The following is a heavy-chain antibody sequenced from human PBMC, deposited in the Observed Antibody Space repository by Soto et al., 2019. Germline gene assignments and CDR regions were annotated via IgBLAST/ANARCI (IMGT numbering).Heavy chain of an antibody. CDR1: GGSISSGDYY. CDR2: IYYSGST. Sequence: TSETLSLTCTVSGGSISSGDYYWSWIRQPPGKGLEWIGYIYYSGSTYYNPSLKSRVTISVDTSKNQFSLKLSSVTAADTAVYYCDTVNSRLWFGELRPYYFDYWGQGTLVTVSS. J-gene: IGHJ4*02. V-gene: IGHV4-30-4*01. CDR3: DTVNSRLWFGELRPYYFDY. D-gene: IGHD3-10*01.